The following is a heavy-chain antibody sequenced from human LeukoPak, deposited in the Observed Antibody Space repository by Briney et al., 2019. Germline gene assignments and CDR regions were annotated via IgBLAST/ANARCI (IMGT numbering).Heavy chain of an antibody. D-gene: IGHD5-24*01. V-gene: IGHV3-9*01. CDR2: ISWNSGSI. CDR3: ARWAGKMTR. J-gene: IGHJ4*02. CDR1: GFTFDDYA. Sequence: GGSLRLSCAASGFTFDDYAMHWVRQAPGKGLEWVSSISWNSGSIGYADSVKGRFTISRDNAKNSLYLQMNSLRAEDTAVYYCARWAGKMTRWGQGTLVTVSS.